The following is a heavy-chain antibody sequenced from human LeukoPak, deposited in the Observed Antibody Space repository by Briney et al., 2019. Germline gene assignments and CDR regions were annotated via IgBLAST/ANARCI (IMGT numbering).Heavy chain of an antibody. V-gene: IGHV3-23*01. CDR1: GFTFSSYA. CDR3: AKKETGTTNHFHY. CDR2: FSGVSGAS. J-gene: IGHJ4*02. D-gene: IGHD1-7*01. Sequence: GGSLRLSCAASGFTFSSYAMSWVRQAPGKGLEWVSSFSGVSGASYYTNSVKGRFTISRDISKNTLYLQMNSLRAEDTAVYYCAKKETGTTNHFHYWGQGTLVAVSS.